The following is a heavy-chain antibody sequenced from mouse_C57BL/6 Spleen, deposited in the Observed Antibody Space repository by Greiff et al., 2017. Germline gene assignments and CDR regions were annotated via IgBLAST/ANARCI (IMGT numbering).Heavy chain of an antibody. V-gene: IGHV5-6*02. CDR1: GFTFSSYG. J-gene: IGHJ1*03. D-gene: IGHD1-1*01. CDR3: ARHYGSSYNWYFDV. Sequence: DVKLVESGGDLVKPGGSLKLSCAASGFTFSSYGMSWVRQTPDKRLEWVATISSGGSYTYYPDSVKGRFTISRDNAKNTLYLQMSSLKSEDTAMYYCARHYGSSYNWYFDVWGTGTTVTVSS. CDR2: ISSGGSYT.